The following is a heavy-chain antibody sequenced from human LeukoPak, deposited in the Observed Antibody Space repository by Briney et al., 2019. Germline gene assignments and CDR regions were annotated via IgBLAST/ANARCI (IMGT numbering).Heavy chain of an antibody. Sequence: SETLSLTCTVSGGSISSNSCYWGWIRQPPGKGLEWIGSIYYSGSTYYNPSLKSRVTISVDTSKNQSSLKLSSVTAADTAVYYCARHPDGYLTWSDYWGQGTLVTVSS. CDR1: GGSISSNSCY. J-gene: IGHJ4*02. V-gene: IGHV4-39*01. CDR3: ARHPDGYLTWSDY. CDR2: IYYSGST. D-gene: IGHD5-24*01.